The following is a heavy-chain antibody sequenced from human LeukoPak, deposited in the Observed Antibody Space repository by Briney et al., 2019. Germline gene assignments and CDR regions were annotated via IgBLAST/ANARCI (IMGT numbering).Heavy chain of an antibody. D-gene: IGHD2-2*01. CDR1: GFTFSSYT. CDR2: ISSSSTI. V-gene: IGHV3-69-1*01. J-gene: IGHJ1*01. CDR3: ARAADIVVVPAAMQWYFQH. Sequence: GGSLRLSCAASGFTFSSYTMNWVRQAPGKGLEWVSSISSSSTIYYADSVKGRFTISRDNAKNSLYLQMNSLRAEDTAVYYCARAADIVVVPAAMQWYFQHWGQGTLVTVSS.